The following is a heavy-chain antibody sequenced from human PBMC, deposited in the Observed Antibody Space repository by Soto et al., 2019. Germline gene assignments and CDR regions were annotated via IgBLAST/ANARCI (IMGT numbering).Heavy chain of an antibody. CDR2: INHSGST. CDR3: ARESPIWDYYYCLDV. J-gene: IGHJ6*03. Sequence: SVIHCLTCAVYGGTFVDYCWRRIRKPPGKGLEWIGEINHSGSTNYNPSLKSRVTISVDTSKNQFSLKLSSVTAADTAVYYCARESPIWDYYYCLDVWGKGTTVTVSS. V-gene: IGHV4-34*01. CDR1: GGTFVDYC. D-gene: IGHD2-2*02.